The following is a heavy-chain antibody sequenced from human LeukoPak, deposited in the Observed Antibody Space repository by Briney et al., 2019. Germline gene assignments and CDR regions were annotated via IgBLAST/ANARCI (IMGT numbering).Heavy chain of an antibody. Sequence: SETLSLTCTVSGGSISGSSYYWAWIRQPPGKGLEWIGCGFYSGSAYYNPSLKSRVTISVDTSKNQFSLNLSSLTAADTAVYYCARLRGAMTPVTSDFDYWGQGTLVTVSS. V-gene: IGHV4-39*01. CDR2: GFYSGSA. J-gene: IGHJ4*02. CDR1: GGSISGSSYY. CDR3: ARLRGAMTPVTSDFDY. D-gene: IGHD4-17*01.